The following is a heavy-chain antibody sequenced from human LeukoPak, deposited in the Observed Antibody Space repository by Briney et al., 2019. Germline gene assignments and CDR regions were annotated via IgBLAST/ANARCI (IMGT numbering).Heavy chain of an antibody. Sequence: GGSLRLSCAASGFTVSSNYMSWVRQAPGKGLEWVAHIKHDGTEKYYVDSVKGRFTISRDNAKNSLYLQMNSLRAEDTAVYYCARVRSNAFDIWGQGTMVTVSS. V-gene: IGHV3-7*01. CDR2: IKHDGTEK. CDR3: ARVRSNAFDI. J-gene: IGHJ3*02. CDR1: GFTVSSNY.